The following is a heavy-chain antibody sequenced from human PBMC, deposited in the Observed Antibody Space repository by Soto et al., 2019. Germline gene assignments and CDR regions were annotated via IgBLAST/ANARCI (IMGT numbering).Heavy chain of an antibody. J-gene: IGHJ4*02. CDR3: ARPQRPYYDYIWGSPTQMVSPHFEY. V-gene: IGHV1-18*01. Sequence: ASVKVSCKASGYTFTSYGISWVRQAPGQGLEWMGWISAYNGNTNYAQKLQGRVTMTTDTSTSTAYMELRSLRSDDTAVYYCARPQRPYYDYIWGSPTQMVSPHFEYWGQGTLVTVSS. CDR1: GYTFTSYG. CDR2: ISAYNGNT. D-gene: IGHD3-16*01.